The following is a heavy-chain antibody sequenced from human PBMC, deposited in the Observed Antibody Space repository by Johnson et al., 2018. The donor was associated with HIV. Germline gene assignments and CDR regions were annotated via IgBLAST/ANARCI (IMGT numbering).Heavy chain of an antibody. CDR3: ARGAWAGAFDI. CDR1: GFTFSSYG. CDR2: ISYDGSNK. D-gene: IGHD1-26*01. V-gene: IGHV3-30*03. J-gene: IGHJ3*02. Sequence: QVQLVESGGGVVQPGRSLRLSCAASGFTFSSYGMHWVRQAPGKGLEWVAVISYDGSNKYYEDSVKGRFTISRDNSKNTLYLQMKSLSAEDTALYYCARGAWAGAFDIWGQGTMVTVSS.